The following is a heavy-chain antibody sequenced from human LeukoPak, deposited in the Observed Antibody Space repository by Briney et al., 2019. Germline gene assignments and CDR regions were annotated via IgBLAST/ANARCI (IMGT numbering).Heavy chain of an antibody. CDR3: AREVAARRLGSWIDP. Sequence: GGSLRLSCAASGFTFSSYWVSWVRQAPGKGLEWVANIKQDGSEKYYVDSVKGRFTISRDNAKNSLYLQMNSLRAEDTAVYYCAREVAARRLGSWIDPWGQGTLVTVSS. CDR2: IKQDGSEK. D-gene: IGHD6-6*01. V-gene: IGHV3-7*01. J-gene: IGHJ5*02. CDR1: GFTFSSYW.